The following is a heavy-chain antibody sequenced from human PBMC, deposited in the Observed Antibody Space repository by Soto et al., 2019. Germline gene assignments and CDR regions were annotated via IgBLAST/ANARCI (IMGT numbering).Heavy chain of an antibody. D-gene: IGHD6-19*01. CDR3: AKVIAVAAQGYYYYGMDV. V-gene: IGHV3-30*18. Sequence: GGSLRLSCAASGFIFSSYGMHWVRQAPGKGLEWVAVISYDGSNKYYADSVKGRFTISRDNSKNTLYLQMNSLRAEDTAVYYCAKVIAVAAQGYYYYGMDVWGQGTTVTVSS. CDR1: GFIFSSYG. CDR2: ISYDGSNK. J-gene: IGHJ6*02.